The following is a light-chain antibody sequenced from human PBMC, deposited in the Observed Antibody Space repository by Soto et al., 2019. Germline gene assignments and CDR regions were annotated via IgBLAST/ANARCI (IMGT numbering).Light chain of an antibody. V-gene: IGKV3-15*01. Sequence: EIVMTQSPASLSVSPGDGATLSCRASQTIASNLAWYQQIPGQVPRLLIHGASTRAAGVPARFSGSESGTDFALTISSLQSEDFAVYYCQQYHNWPPQYTFGQGTKLQIK. CDR1: QTIASN. J-gene: IGKJ2*01. CDR3: QQYHNWPPQYT. CDR2: GAS.